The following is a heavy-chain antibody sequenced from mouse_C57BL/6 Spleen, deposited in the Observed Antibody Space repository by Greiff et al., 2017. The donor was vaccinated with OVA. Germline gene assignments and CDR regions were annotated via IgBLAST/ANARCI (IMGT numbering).Heavy chain of an antibody. CDR2: INPRSGNT. CDR3: ARRDYSNYEGYAMDY. V-gene: IGHV1-81*01. D-gene: IGHD2-5*01. CDR1: GYTFTTYG. Sequence: QVQLQQSGAELVRPGASVKLSCKASGYTFTTYGISWVNQRPGQGLEWIGEINPRSGNTYYNEKFKGKATLTADKSSSTAYKGLRNLTSEDSAVYFCARRDYSNYEGYAMDYWGQGTTVTVSS. J-gene: IGHJ4*01.